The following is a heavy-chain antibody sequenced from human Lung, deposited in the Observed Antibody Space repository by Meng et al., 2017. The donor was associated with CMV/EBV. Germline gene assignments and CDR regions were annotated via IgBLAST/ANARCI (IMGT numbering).Heavy chain of an antibody. Sequence: ASVXVSXKAFGYRFSTYDINWVRQAPGQGLEWVGWMNPHTGETGYPQKFQGRVTITRDTSINTAYMELRSLRSDDTGVYYCARGLGKGCSSIDCSVGKSDWFDPWGQGXLATASS. V-gene: IGHV1-8*01. J-gene: IGHJ5*02. CDR1: GYRFSTYD. D-gene: IGHD2-2*01. CDR2: MNPHTGET. CDR3: ARGLGKGCSSIDCSVGKSDWFDP.